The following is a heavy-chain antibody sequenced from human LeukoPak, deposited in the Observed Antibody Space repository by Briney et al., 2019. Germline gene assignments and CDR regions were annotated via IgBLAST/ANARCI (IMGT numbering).Heavy chain of an antibody. CDR3: ARDLAYYYGSGSSLSGFDP. CDR1: GGTFSSYA. CDR2: IIPIFGTA. D-gene: IGHD3-10*01. Sequence: SVKVSFKASGGTFSSYAISWVRQAPGQGLEWMGGIIPIFGTANYAQKFQGRVTITADESTSTAYMELSSLRSEDTAVYYCARDLAYYYGSGSSLSGFDPWGQGTLVTVSS. V-gene: IGHV1-69*13. J-gene: IGHJ5*02.